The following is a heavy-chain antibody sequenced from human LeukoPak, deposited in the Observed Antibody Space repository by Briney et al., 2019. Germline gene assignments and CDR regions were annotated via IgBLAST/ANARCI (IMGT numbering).Heavy chain of an antibody. J-gene: IGHJ6*03. CDR2: VAHTGST. CDR1: DDSITMYY. D-gene: IGHD1-1*01. CDR3: ARGPVSSSTWYSTYYYYFYMDV. Sequence: SETVSLTCAVSDDSITMYYWTWIRQPPGKGLEWIGYVAHTGSTNFNPSLNGRVSISRDTSKNLFSLRLRSVTAADTGVYFCARGPVSSSTWYSTYYYYFYMDVWGKGTTVTVSS. V-gene: IGHV4-59*01.